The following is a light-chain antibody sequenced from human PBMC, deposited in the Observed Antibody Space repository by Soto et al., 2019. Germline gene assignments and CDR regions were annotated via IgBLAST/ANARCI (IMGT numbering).Light chain of an antibody. J-gene: IGKJ1*01. CDR2: GAS. V-gene: IGKV3-15*01. CDR1: QSVAGN. CDR3: QQYNSRPGA. Sequence: EIVMTQSPATLSVSPGERATLSCRASQSVAGNVAWYRHKPGQAPRLLIYGASTGATGIPARFSGSGSGTEFTLTISSLQSGDFAVYYCQQYNSRPGAFGQGTKVDIK.